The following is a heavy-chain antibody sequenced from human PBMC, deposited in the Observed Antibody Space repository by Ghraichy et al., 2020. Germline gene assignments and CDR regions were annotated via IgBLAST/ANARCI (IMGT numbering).Heavy chain of an antibody. CDR1: GFTFSNYA. CDR3: AKEVTTVVTPGVDY. D-gene: IGHD4-23*01. Sequence: GGSLRLSCAASGFTFSNYAMSWVRQAPGKGLEWVSAISGSGGMTYYADSVKGRFTISRDNSKNTLSLQMNSLRAEDTGVYYCAKEVTTVVTPGVDYWGQGPLVTVSS. J-gene: IGHJ4*01. V-gene: IGHV3-23*01. CDR2: ISGSGGMT.